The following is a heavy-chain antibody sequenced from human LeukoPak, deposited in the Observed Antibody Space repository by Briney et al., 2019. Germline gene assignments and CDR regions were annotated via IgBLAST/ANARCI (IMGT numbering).Heavy chain of an antibody. CDR1: GYTFTAYY. D-gene: IGHD6-19*01. V-gene: IGHV1-18*04. Sequence: ASVKVSCKASGYTFTAYYIHWLRQAPGQGPEWMGWISAYNGNTNYAQKLQGRVTMTTDTSTSTAYMELRSLRSDDTAVYYCARQGVVAVAGPNDYWGQGTLVTVSS. J-gene: IGHJ4*02. CDR2: ISAYNGNT. CDR3: ARQGVVAVAGPNDY.